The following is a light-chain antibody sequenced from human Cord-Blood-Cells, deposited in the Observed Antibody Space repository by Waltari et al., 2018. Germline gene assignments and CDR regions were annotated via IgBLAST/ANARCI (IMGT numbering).Light chain of an antibody. J-gene: IGLJ3*02. V-gene: IGLV2-23*02. CDR2: EVS. CDR1: SSDVGRYNL. Sequence: QSALTQPAAVSGSPGPSITISCTGTSSDVGRYNLFSWNQQHPGKAPKLMIYEVSKRPSGVSNRFSGSKSGNTASLTISGLQAEDEADYYCCSYAGSSTWVFGGGTKLTVL. CDR3: CSYAGSSTWV.